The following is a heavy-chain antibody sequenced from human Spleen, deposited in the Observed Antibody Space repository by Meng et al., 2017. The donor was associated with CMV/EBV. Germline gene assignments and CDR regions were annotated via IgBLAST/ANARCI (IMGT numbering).Heavy chain of an antibody. V-gene: IGHV2-5*01. J-gene: IGHJ5*02. Sequence: FSLSSSAVGVCGSRQPPGEALEWLALIYWNDDKRYSPSLKNRLTITKDTSKNQVVLTMTNMDPVDTATYYCAHAPAGELLFHWFDPGGQGTLVTVSS. CDR2: IYWNDDK. CDR3: AHAPAGELLFHWFDP. D-gene: IGHD3-10*01. CDR1: FSLSSSAVG.